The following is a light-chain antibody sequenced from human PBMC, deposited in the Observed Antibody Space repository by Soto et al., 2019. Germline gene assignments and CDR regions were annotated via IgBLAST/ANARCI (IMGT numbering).Light chain of an antibody. V-gene: IGKV1-5*01. CDR2: DAS. J-gene: IGKJ5*01. Sequence: NQYRAALSLYVVYRVTIACRANQSVTTWLAWYQQKPGTAPKLLIYDASNLEAGVPSRFSGSGSGTEFTLTICILQPEDCATYCCQLANCWPITSGEGARQEF. CDR1: QSVTTW. CDR3: QLANCWPIT.